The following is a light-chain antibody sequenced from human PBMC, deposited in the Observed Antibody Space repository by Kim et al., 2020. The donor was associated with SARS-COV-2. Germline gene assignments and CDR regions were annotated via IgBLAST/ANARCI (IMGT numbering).Light chain of an antibody. CDR1: SGHSSYA. CDR3: QTWGTGIHVV. J-gene: IGLJ2*01. CDR2: LNSDGSH. Sequence: QPVLTQSPSASASLGASVKLTCTLSSGHSSYAIAWHQQQPEKGPRYLMKLNSDGSHSKGEGIPDRFSGSSSGAERYLTISSLQSEDEADYYCQTWGTGIHVVFGGGTQLTVL. V-gene: IGLV4-69*01.